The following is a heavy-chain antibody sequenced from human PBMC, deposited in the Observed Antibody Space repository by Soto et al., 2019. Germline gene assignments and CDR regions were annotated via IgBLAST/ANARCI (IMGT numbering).Heavy chain of an antibody. V-gene: IGHV4-59*08. CDR1: GGSISSYY. D-gene: IGHD6-19*01. CDR2: IYYSGST. Sequence: QVQLQESGPGLVKPSETLSLTCTVSGGSISSYYWSWIRQPPGKGLEWIGYIYYSGSTNYNPSLNSRVTISVDTSKNQFSLKLSSVTAADTAVYYCARQIGWTNWFDPWGQGTLVTVSS. J-gene: IGHJ5*02. CDR3: ARQIGWTNWFDP.